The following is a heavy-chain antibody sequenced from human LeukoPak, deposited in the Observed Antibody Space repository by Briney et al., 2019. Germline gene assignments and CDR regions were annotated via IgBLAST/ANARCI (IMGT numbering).Heavy chain of an antibody. CDR3: ARRRAVTPSSFDY. V-gene: IGHV4-34*01. Sequence: PSETLSLTCAVYGGSLSGYYWSWIRQPPGKGLEWIGEINHTGSTNYNPSLKSRVTISVDTSKNQFSLNLSSVTAADTAVYYCARRRAVTPSSFDYWGQGTLVTISS. D-gene: IGHD2-15*01. CDR1: GGSLSGYY. CDR2: INHTGST. J-gene: IGHJ4*02.